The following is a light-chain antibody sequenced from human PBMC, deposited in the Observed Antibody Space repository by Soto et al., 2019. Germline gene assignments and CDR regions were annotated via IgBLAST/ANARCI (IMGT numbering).Light chain of an antibody. J-gene: IGKJ4*01. CDR2: DTY. V-gene: IGKV3-20*01. Sequence: EVVVSQSPATLCVFQGEGATLSCRASQGIGDTLAWYQHKPGQTPRLLIYDTYSRATGIPDRFSGGGSGTDFTLTISRLEPEDFAVYYCQQFSSYQLTCGRGTKGDIK. CDR3: QQFSSYQLT. CDR1: QGIGDT.